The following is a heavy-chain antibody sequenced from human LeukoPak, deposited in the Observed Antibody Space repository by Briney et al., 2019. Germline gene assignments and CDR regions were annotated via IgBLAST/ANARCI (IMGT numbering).Heavy chain of an antibody. CDR2: IKQDGNEK. D-gene: IGHD3-10*01. CDR1: GFTFRSYW. V-gene: IGHV3-7*01. Sequence: GGSLRLSCAASGFTFRSYWMSWVRQAPGKGLEWVANIKQDGNEKYYVDSVKGRFTISRDNAKNSLYLQMNSLRAEDTAVYYCARDWFFGYYWGQGTLVTVSS. CDR3: ARDWFFGYY. J-gene: IGHJ4*02.